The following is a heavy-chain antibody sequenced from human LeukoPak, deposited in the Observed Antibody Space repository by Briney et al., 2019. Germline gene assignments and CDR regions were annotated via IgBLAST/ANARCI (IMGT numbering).Heavy chain of an antibody. CDR1: GYTLTELS. CDR2: FDPEDSEA. Sequence: GASVKVSCKVSGYTLTELSMHWVRQAPGKGLEWMGGFDPEDSEAIYAQKFQGRVTMTEDTSTDTAYMELSSLRSEDTAVYYCATQVTFYYESSGYYYFDYWGQGTLVTVSS. CDR3: ATQVTFYYESSGYYYFDY. J-gene: IGHJ4*02. D-gene: IGHD3-22*01. V-gene: IGHV1-24*01.